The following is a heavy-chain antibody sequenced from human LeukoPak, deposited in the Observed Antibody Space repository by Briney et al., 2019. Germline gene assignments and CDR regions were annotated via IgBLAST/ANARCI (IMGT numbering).Heavy chain of an antibody. Sequence: GGSLRLSCAASGFTFSSYWMSWVRQAPGKGLEWVANIKQDGSEKYYVDSVKGRFTISRDNAKNSLYLQMNSLRAEDTAVYYCARANVKYYDSSGYYYRYWGQGTLVTVSS. J-gene: IGHJ4*02. CDR1: GFTFSSYW. V-gene: IGHV3-7*01. CDR3: ARANVKYYDSSGYYYRY. D-gene: IGHD3-22*01. CDR2: IKQDGSEK.